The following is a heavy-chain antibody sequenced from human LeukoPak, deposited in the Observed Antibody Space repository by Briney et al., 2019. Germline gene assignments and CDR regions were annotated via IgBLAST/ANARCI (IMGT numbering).Heavy chain of an antibody. CDR3: AKDGGDYDRGYYHYYGMDV. CDR1: GFTFSSYG. J-gene: IGHJ6*02. D-gene: IGHD4-17*01. CDR2: ISYDGSNK. Sequence: GRSLRLSCAASGFTFSSYGMHWVRQAPGKGLEWVAVISYDGSNKYYADSVKGRFTISRDNSKNTLYLQMNSLRAEDTAVYYCAKDGGDYDRGYYHYYGMDVWGQGTTVTVSS. V-gene: IGHV3-30*18.